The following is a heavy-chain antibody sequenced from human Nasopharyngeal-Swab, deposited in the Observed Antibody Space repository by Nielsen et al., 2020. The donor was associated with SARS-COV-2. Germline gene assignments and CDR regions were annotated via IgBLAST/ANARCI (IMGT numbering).Heavy chain of an antibody. CDR1: GFTFSSYD. V-gene: IGHV3-13*04. CDR2: IGTAGDT. D-gene: IGHD3-16*02. Sequence: GESLKISCAASGFTFSSYDMHWVRQATGKGLEWVSAIGTAGDTYYPGSVKDRFTSSRENAKNSLYLQLNSLRAGDTAVYYCARGVRSDMITFGGVIAISPFDYWGQGTLVTVSS. J-gene: IGHJ4*02. CDR3: ARGVRSDMITFGGVIAISPFDY.